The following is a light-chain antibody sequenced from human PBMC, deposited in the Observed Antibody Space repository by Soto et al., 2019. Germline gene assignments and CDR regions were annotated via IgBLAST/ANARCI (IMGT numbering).Light chain of an antibody. CDR3: QQYNDWPLT. CDR2: GAS. Sequence: EIVLTQSPFTLSFSPVERSTLSFRASQSVSYYLAWYQQKPGQAPRLLIYGASTRVTGIPARFSGTGSGTEFTLTISSLQSEDFALYYCQQYNDWPLTFGQGTKVDIK. J-gene: IGKJ1*01. V-gene: IGKV3-15*01. CDR1: QSVSYY.